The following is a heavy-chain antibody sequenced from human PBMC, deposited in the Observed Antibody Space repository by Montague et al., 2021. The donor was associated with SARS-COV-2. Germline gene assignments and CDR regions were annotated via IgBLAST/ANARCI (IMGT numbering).Heavy chain of an antibody. CDR2: IYYSGST. V-gene: IGHV4-31*03. CDR3: ARAATITMIVVVIDAFDI. J-gene: IGHJ3*02. D-gene: IGHD3-22*01. Sequence: TLSLTCTVSGGSISSGGYYWSWIRQHPGKGLEWIGYIYYSGSTYYNPSLKSRVTISVDTSKNQFSLKLSSVTAADTAVYYCARAATITMIVVVIDAFDIWGQGITVTVSS. CDR1: GGSISSGGYY.